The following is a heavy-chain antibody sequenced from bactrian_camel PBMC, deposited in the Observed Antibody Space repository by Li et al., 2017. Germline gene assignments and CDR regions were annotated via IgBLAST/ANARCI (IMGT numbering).Heavy chain of an antibody. Sequence: VQLVESGGGSVQAGGSLRITCTASGFTFSNYAMKWIRQAPGKEREAVAAIERADGTTRYADSVKGRFTVSQDGAKNTLYLEMNSLKPEDTAMYYCAFRHGYYCYSESWTRGYDYRGQGTQVTVS. CDR2: IERADGTT. CDR1: GFTFSNYA. V-gene: IGHV3S42*01. CDR3: AFRHGYYCYSESWTRGYDY. D-gene: IGHD3*01. J-gene: IGHJ4*01.